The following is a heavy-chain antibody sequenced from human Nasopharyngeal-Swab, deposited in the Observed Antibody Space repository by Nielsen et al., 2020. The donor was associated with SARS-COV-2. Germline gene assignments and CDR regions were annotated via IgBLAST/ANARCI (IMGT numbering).Heavy chain of an antibody. V-gene: IGHV3-7*04. CDR3: ARVGGRTSPMGS. CDR2: IKQDGSEK. CDR1: GFTFRDYW. D-gene: IGHD3-10*01. J-gene: IGHJ4*02. Sequence: GGSLRLSCVASGFTFRDYWMSWVRQAPAKGLEWVASIKQDGSEKNYVDSVKGRFTISRDNAKNSLFLQMDSLRTEDTAFYYCARVGGRTSPMGSWGQGTLVTGSS.